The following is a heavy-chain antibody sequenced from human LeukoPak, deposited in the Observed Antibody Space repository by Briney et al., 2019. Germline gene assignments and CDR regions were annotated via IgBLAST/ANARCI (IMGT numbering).Heavy chain of an antibody. V-gene: IGHV3-15*01. CDR3: TTVGVVVAAPGGYYFDY. J-gene: IGHJ4*02. CDR1: GDTFSNAW. D-gene: IGHD2-15*01. Sequence: GGSLRLSCAASGDTFSNAWMSWVRQAPGKGLEWVGRIKSKTDGGTTDYAAPVKGRFTISRDDSKNTLYLQMNSLKTEDTAVCYCTTVGVVVAAPGGYYFDYWGQGTLVTVSS. CDR2: IKSKTDGGTT.